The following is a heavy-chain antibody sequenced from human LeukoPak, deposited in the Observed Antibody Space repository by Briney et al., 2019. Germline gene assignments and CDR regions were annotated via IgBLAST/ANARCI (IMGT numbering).Heavy chain of an antibody. CDR2: IIPILGIA. D-gene: IGHD5-12*01. J-gene: IGHJ4*02. CDR3: ARGYSGYASHDY. CDR1: GGTFSSYA. Sequence: PVKVSCKASGGTFSSYAISWVRQAPGQGLEWMGRIIPILGIANYAQKFQGRVTITADKSTSTAYMELSSLRSEDTAVYYCARGYSGYASHDYWGQGTLVTVSS. V-gene: IGHV1-69*04.